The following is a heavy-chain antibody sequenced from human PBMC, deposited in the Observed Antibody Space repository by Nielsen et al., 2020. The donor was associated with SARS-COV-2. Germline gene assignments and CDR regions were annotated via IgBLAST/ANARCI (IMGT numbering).Heavy chain of an antibody. CDR3: ARDMQGGGHYYGSGSYLYYYGMDV. V-gene: IGHV3-30*04. D-gene: IGHD3-10*01. Sequence: GESLKISCAASGFTFSSYAMHWVRQAPGKGLEWVAVISYDGSNKYYADSVKGRFTISRDNAKNSLYLQMNSLRAEDTAVYYCARDMQGGGHYYGSGSYLYYYGMDVWGQGTTVTVSS. CDR1: GFTFSSYA. J-gene: IGHJ6*02. CDR2: ISYDGSNK.